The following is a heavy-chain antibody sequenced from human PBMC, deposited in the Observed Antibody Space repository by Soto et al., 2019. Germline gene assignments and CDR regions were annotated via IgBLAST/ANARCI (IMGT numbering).Heavy chain of an antibody. CDR3: ARGEPMRLYSSSWYYFDY. V-gene: IGHV4-39*01. J-gene: IGHJ4*02. CDR2: IYYSGST. CDR1: GGSISSSSYY. Sequence: PSETLSLTCTVSGGSISSSSYYWGWIRQPPGKGLEWIGSIYYSGSTYYNPSLKSRVTISVDTSKSQFSLRLSSVTAADTAVYYCARGEPMRLYSSSWYYFDYWGQGTLVTVSS. D-gene: IGHD6-13*01.